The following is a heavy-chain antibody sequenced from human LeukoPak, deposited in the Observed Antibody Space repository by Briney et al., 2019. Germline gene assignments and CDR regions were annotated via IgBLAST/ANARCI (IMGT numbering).Heavy chain of an antibody. V-gene: IGHV3-21*01. J-gene: IGHJ4*02. Sequence: GGSLRLSCAASGFTFSSYSMNWVRQAPGRGLEWVSSISSSGTYIYYADSVKGRFTISRDNAKNSLYLQMNSLRAEDTAVYYCARDLSYYDSSAAFDYWGQGTLVTVSS. CDR2: ISSSGTYI. CDR1: GFTFSSYS. CDR3: ARDLSYYDSSAAFDY. D-gene: IGHD3-22*01.